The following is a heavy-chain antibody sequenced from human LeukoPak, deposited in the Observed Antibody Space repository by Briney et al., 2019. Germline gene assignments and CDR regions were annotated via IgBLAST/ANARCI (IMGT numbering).Heavy chain of an antibody. CDR2: IYSVCAT. D-gene: IGHD4-11*01. V-gene: IGHV3-66*01. J-gene: IGHJ4*02. CDR3: ARGLVTITHFDY. CDR1: VFTVRSNY. Sequence: GWSLKLCCGASVFTVRSNYMSWVRQAPGKRLESVSVIYSVCATYDAESVKAGCSISGDNSKKTLYLQMNSLSAEDTAVYYCARGLVTITHFDYWGQGTLVTVSS.